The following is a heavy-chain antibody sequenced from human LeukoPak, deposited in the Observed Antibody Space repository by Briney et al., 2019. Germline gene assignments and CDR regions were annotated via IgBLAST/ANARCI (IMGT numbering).Heavy chain of an antibody. CDR2: ISSSGSTI. CDR1: GFTFSDYY. V-gene: IGHV3-11*04. CDR3: ASYSSSPGFDY. Sequence: GGSLRLSCAASGFTFSDYYMSWIRQAPGKGLEWASYISSSGSTIYYADSVKGRFTISRDNAKNSLYLQMNSLRAEDTAVYYCASYSSSPGFDYWGQGTLVTVSS. D-gene: IGHD6-6*01. J-gene: IGHJ4*02.